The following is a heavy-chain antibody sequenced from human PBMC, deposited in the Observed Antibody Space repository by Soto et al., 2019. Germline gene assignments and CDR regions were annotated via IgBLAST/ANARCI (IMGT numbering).Heavy chain of an antibody. V-gene: IGHV4-31*03. CDR1: TGSFKIIGDY. CDR2: IYFSGST. J-gene: IGHJ4*02. CDR3: ARVSPDDYGDPDYFDY. D-gene: IGHD4-17*01. Sequence: KVSETLSLTCTFSTGSFKIIGDYWSWIRQHPGERLQWIKYIYFSGSTYYSPTINNRVTISIDTSKSQFSLKLSSVPAADTAIYFCARVSPDDYGDPDYFDYWGQGTPVTVSS.